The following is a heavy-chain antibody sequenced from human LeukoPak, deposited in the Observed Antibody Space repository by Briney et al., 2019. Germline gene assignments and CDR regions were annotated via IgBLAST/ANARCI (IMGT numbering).Heavy chain of an antibody. D-gene: IGHD1-26*01. CDR3: TRVLVGSYYYMDV. CDR2: IRSKAYGGTT. V-gene: IGHV3-49*04. J-gene: IGHJ6*03. CDR1: GFAFSDYA. Sequence: PGGSLRLSCTASGFAFSDYAMSWVRQAPGKGLEWVGFIRSKAYGGTTEYAASVKGRFTISRDDSKSIAYLQMNSLKTEDTAVYYCTRVLVGSYYYMDVWGKGTTVTVSS.